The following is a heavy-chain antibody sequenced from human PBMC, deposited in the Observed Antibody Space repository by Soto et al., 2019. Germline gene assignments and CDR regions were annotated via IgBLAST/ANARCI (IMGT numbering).Heavy chain of an antibody. D-gene: IGHD2-8*01. CDR2: INPSDSYT. J-gene: IGHJ4*02. V-gene: IGHV5-10-1*01. CDR3: ARENCPYGACYSFDY. CDR1: GYSFTSYW. Sequence: GESLKISCQGSGYSFTSYWISWVRQMPEKGLEWVGRINPSDSYTNYSPSFQGHVTISTDQSINTAYLQWSSLKASDTAIYYCARENCPYGACYSFDYWGRGTLVTAPQ.